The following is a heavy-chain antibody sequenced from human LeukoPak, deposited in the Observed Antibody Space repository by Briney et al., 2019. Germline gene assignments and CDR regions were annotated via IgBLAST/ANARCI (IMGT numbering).Heavy chain of an antibody. CDR1: GFTLSSYP. CDR2: ISWDGSDK. D-gene: IGHD1-26*01. J-gene: IGHJ3*02. Sequence: GGSLRLSCAASGFTLSSYPMYWVRQAPGKGLEWVTTISWDGSDKYYADSVKGRFTISRDTSENTLHLQMNSLRAEDTAVYYCAKGRIVGATLDAFDIWGQGTMVTVSS. CDR3: AKGRIVGATLDAFDI. V-gene: IGHV3-30*18.